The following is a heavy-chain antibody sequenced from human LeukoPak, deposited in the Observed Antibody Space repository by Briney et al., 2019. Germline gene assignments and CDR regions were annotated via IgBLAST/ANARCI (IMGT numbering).Heavy chain of an antibody. J-gene: IGHJ6*03. Sequence: SETLSLTCTVSGGSISSGSYYWSWIRQPAGKGLEWIGRIYTSGSTNYNPSLKSRVTISVDTSKNQFSLKLSSVTAADTAVYYCARLPLGPPYVWGSYRYTWDGAYYYYYMDVWGKGTTVTISS. CDR2: IYTSGST. D-gene: IGHD3-16*02. V-gene: IGHV4-61*02. CDR1: GGSISSGSYY. CDR3: ARLPLGPPYVWGSYRYTWDGAYYYYYMDV.